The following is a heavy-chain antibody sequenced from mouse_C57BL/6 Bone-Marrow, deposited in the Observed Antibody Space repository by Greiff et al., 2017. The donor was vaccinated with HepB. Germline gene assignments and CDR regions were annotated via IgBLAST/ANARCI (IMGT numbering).Heavy chain of an antibody. J-gene: IGHJ1*03. CDR1: GFNIKDYY. CDR2: IDPEDGDT. CDR3: TLTTVVAHWYFDV. D-gene: IGHD1-1*01. Sequence: EVQLQQSGAELVRPGASVKLSCTASGFNIKDYYMHWVKQRPEQGLEWIGRIDPEDGDTEYAPKFQGKATMTADTSSNTAYLPLSSLTSEDTAVYYCTLTTVVAHWYFDVWGTGTTVTVSS. V-gene: IGHV14-1*01.